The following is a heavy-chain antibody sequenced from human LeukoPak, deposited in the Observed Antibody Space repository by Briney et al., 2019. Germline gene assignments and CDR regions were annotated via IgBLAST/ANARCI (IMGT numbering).Heavy chain of an antibody. CDR3: ARQGGDYYEYYFDY. CDR2: IYTSGST. J-gene: IGHJ4*02. CDR1: GGSISSYY. Sequence: SETLSLTCTVSGGSISSYYWSRIRQPPGKGLEWIGYIYTSGSTNYNPSLKSRVTISVDTSKNQFSLKLSSVTAADTAVYYCARQGGDYYEYYFDYWGQGTLVTVSS. D-gene: IGHD4-17*01. V-gene: IGHV4-4*09.